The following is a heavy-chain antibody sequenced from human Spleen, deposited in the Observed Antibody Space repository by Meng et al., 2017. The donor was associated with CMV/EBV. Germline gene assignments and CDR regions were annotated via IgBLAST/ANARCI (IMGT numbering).Heavy chain of an antibody. CDR2: IYPGDSET. Sequence: ISCRGSGYSFDNYWIGWVRQMPGKGLGWLAIIYPGDSETKYSPSFEGQVTISADKSIRTAYLQWSSLKASDTAMYYCVRHRDRNRFDPWGQGTLVTVSS. CDR3: VRHRDRNRFDP. D-gene: IGHD5-24*01. J-gene: IGHJ5*02. CDR1: GYSFDNYW. V-gene: IGHV5-51*01.